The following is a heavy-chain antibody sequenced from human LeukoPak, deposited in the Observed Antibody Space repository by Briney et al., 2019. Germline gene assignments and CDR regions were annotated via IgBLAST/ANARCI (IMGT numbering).Heavy chain of an antibody. D-gene: IGHD3-3*01. J-gene: IGHJ4*02. CDR3: ARDYGDNLWSGYLD. V-gene: IGHV3-7*03. CDR1: GFTFSSYW. CDR2: IKQDGSEK. Sequence: GGSLRLSCAASGFTFSSYWMSWVRQAPGKGLEWVANIKQDGSEKYYVDSVKGRFTISRDNAKNSLYLQMNSLRAEDTAVYYCARDYGDNLWSGYLDWGQGTLVTVSS.